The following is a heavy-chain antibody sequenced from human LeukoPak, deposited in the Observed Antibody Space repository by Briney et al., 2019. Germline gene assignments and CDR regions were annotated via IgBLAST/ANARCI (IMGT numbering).Heavy chain of an antibody. CDR3: AREVGYSYGYFDY. D-gene: IGHD5-18*01. Sequence: GGSLRLSCAASGFTFSSYAMHWVRQAPGKGLEWVAVISYDGSNKYHADSVKGRFTISRDNSKNTLYLQMNSLRAEDTAVYYCAREVGYSYGYFDYWGQGTLVTVSS. V-gene: IGHV3-30-3*01. CDR1: GFTFSSYA. J-gene: IGHJ4*02. CDR2: ISYDGSNK.